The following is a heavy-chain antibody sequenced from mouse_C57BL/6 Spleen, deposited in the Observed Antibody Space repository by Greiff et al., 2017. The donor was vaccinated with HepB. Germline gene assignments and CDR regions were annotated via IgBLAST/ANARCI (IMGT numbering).Heavy chain of an antibody. CDR2: ISSGSSTI. CDR1: GFTFSDYG. Sequence: EVKLQESGGGLVKPGGSLKLSCAASGFTFSDYGMHWVRQAPEKGLEWVAYISSGSSTIYYADTVKGRFTISRDNAKNTLFLQMTSLRSEDTAMYYCARGGLRPFYAMDYWGQGTSVTVSS. CDR3: ARGGLRPFYAMDY. V-gene: IGHV5-17*01. J-gene: IGHJ4*01. D-gene: IGHD2-4*01.